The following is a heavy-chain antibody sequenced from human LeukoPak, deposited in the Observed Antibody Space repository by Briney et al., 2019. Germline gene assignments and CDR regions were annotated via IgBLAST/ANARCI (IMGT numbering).Heavy chain of an antibody. J-gene: IGHJ3*02. CDR1: GASISSGGYS. CDR2: IYHSGST. CDR3: ARSLGGVVPAAADAFDI. D-gene: IGHD2-2*01. Sequence: SETLSLTCAVSGASISSGGYSWSWIRQPPGKGLEWIGYIYHSGSTYYNPSLKSRVTISVDRSKNQFSLKLSSVTAADTAVYYCARSLGGVVPAAADAFDIWGQGTMVTVSS. V-gene: IGHV4-30-2*01.